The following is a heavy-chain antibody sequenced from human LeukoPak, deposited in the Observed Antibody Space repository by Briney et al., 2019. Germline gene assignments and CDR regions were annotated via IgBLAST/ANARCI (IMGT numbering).Heavy chain of an antibody. J-gene: IGHJ4*02. D-gene: IGHD3-10*01. CDR2: IWYDGSNK. Sequence: GSLRLSCAASGFTFSSCGMHWVRQAPGKGLEWVAVIWYDGSNKYYADSVKGRFTISRDNSKNTLYLQMNSLRAEDTAVYYCAREVDYGSGSYADYWGQGTLVTVSS. CDR1: GFTFSSCG. V-gene: IGHV3-33*08. CDR3: AREVDYGSGSYADY.